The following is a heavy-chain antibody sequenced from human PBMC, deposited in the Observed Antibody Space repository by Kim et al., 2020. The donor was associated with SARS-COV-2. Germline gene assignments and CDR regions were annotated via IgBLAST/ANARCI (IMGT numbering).Heavy chain of an antibody. CDR2: IIPIFGTA. J-gene: IGHJ3*02. V-gene: IGHV1-69*13. D-gene: IGHD3-16*02. CDR3: AREADQYYDYIWGSYPPRNVAFEI. CDR1: GGTFSSYA. Sequence: SVKVSCKSSGGTFSSYAISWVRQAPGQGLEWMGGIIPIFGTANYAQKFQGRVTITADESTSTAYMELSSLRSEDTAVYYCAREADQYYDYIWGSYPPRNVAFEIWGQGTMVTVSS.